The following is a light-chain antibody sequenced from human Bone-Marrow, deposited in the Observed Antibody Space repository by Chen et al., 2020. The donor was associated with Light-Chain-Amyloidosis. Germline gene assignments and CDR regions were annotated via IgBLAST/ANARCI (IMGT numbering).Light chain of an antibody. CDR3: QSADSSGTYEVI. CDR2: RDP. Sequence: SYELTQPPSVSVSPGQTARITCSGDDLPTKYAYWYQQKPGQAPVLVLRRDPERPSGISERFSGSSSGTTATLTISGVQAEDEADYHCQSADSSGTYEVIFGGGTKLTVL. J-gene: IGLJ2*01. CDR1: DLPTKY. V-gene: IGLV3-25*03.